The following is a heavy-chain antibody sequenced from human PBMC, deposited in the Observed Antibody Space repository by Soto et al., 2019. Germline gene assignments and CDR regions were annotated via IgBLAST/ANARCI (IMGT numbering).Heavy chain of an antibody. CDR3: ARDLAAVPRAFDY. J-gene: IGHJ4*02. CDR2: VYYTGTT. CDR1: GGSISSYF. V-gene: IGHV4-59*01. D-gene: IGHD6-13*01. Sequence: SETLSLTCTVSGGSISSYFYIWVRQPPGKGLEWIGSVYYTGTTDYNPSLKSRVTISVDTSKTQFPLNLRSVTAADTAVYYCARDLAAVPRAFDYWGRGTLVTVSS.